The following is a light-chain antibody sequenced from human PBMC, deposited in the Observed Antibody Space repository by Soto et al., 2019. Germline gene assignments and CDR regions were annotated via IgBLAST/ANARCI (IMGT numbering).Light chain of an antibody. CDR3: AAWDDSLSGLYV. CDR2: RNN. Sequence: QLVLTQPPSASGTPGQRVTISCSGSSSNIGSNYVYWYQQLPGTAPKLLIYRNNQRPSGVPDRFSGSKSGTSASLAISVLRSEDEADYYCAAWDDSLSGLYVFGTGTKLTVL. CDR1: SSNIGSNY. J-gene: IGLJ1*01. V-gene: IGLV1-47*01.